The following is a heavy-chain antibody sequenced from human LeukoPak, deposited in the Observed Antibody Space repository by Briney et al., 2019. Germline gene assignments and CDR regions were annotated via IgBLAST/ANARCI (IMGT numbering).Heavy chain of an antibody. CDR2: IYYSGST. CDR1: GGSISSGGYY. J-gene: IGHJ5*02. Sequence: SQTLSLTCTVSGGSISSGGYYWSWIRQHPGKGLEWIGYIYYSGSTYYNPSLKSRVTISVDTSKNQFSLKLSSVTAADTAVHYCARVETYWGYDYVWGSYRSNWFDPWGQGTLVTVSS. CDR3: ARVETYWGYDYVWGSYRSNWFDP. V-gene: IGHV4-31*03. D-gene: IGHD3-16*02.